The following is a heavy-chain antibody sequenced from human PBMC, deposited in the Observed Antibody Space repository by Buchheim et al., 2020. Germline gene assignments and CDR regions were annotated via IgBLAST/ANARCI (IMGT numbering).Heavy chain of an antibody. CDR2: INEGGSEK. V-gene: IGHV3-7*01. D-gene: IGHD5-18*01. CDR1: GFTFSTYD. J-gene: IGHJ4*02. CDR3: AKGIKGYSEGAY. Sequence: EVQLVESGGGLVQPGGSLRLSCAASGFTFSTYDINWVRQAPGKGLEWVANINEGGSEKNYVDSVKGRFTISRDNAKNSLYLQMNSLKVEDMAVYHCAKGIKGYSEGAYWGQGT.